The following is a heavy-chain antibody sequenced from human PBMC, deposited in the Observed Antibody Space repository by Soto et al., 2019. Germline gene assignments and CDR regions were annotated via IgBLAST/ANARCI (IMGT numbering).Heavy chain of an antibody. J-gene: IGHJ4*02. CDR1: GFTFSNYA. D-gene: IGHD3-22*01. Sequence: PGGSLRLSCAASGFTFSNYAMHWVRQAPGKGLEWVAVISYDGSNKYYADSVKGRFTISRDNSKNTLYLQMNSLRAEDTAVYYCAKERGYTHYYDSSGYYPTPFDYWGQGTLVTVSS. CDR3: AKERGYTHYYDSSGYYPTPFDY. V-gene: IGHV3-30*18. CDR2: ISYDGSNK.